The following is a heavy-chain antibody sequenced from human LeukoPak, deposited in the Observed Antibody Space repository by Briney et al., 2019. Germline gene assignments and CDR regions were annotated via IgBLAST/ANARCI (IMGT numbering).Heavy chain of an antibody. J-gene: IGHJ4*02. Sequence: PSETLSLTCAVYGGSFSGYYWSWIRQPPGKGLEWIGEINHSGSTNYNPSLKSRVTISVDTSKNQFSLKLSSVTAADTAVYYCARASNYYSSGNYYPLWGQGTLVTVSS. CDR3: ARASNYYSSGNYYPL. D-gene: IGHD3-10*01. V-gene: IGHV4-34*01. CDR2: INHSGST. CDR1: GGSFSGYY.